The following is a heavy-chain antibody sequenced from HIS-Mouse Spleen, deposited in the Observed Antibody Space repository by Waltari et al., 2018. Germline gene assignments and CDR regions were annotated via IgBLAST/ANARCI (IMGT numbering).Heavy chain of an antibody. J-gene: IGHJ4*02. Sequence: QVQLVESGGGVVQPGRSLRLSCAASGFPFRSHGMHWVRQAPGKGLEWVAVISYDGSNKYYADSVKGRFTISRDNSKNTLYLQMNSLRAEDTAVYYCEGVYGSGSYYFDYWGQGTLVTVSS. CDR1: GFPFRSHG. CDR2: ISYDGSNK. D-gene: IGHD3-10*01. CDR3: EGVYGSGSYYFDY. V-gene: IGHV3-30*03.